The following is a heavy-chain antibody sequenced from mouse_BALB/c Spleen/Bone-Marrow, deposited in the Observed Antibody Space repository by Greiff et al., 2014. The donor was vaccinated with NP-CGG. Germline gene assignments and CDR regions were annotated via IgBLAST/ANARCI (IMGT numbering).Heavy chain of an antibody. D-gene: IGHD1-1*01. CDR2: INPGNGRA. Sequence: QVQLQQSGAEVVRPGASVRLSCKTSGYTFTNYWMHWVKQRPGQGLEWIGDINPGNGRATYSEKFKSKATLTVDTSSSTAYMQLSSLTSEDSAVYYCARYYNYYFDVWGAGTTVTVSS. CDR1: GYTFTNYW. CDR3: ARYYNYYFDV. J-gene: IGHJ1*01. V-gene: IGHV1S81*02.